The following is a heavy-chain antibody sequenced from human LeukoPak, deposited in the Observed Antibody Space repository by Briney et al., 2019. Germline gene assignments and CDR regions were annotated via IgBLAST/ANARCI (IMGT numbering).Heavy chain of an antibody. Sequence: PSETLSLTCTVSGGSISSSSYYWGWIRQPPGKGLEWIGSIYYSGSTYYNPSLKSRVTISVDTSKSQFSLKLSSVTAADTAVYYCARLSDTSYYYDSSGVYWYFDLWGRGTLVTVSS. D-gene: IGHD3-22*01. V-gene: IGHV4-39*01. J-gene: IGHJ2*01. CDR2: IYYSGST. CDR1: GGSISSSSYY. CDR3: ARLSDTSYYYDSSGVYWYFDL.